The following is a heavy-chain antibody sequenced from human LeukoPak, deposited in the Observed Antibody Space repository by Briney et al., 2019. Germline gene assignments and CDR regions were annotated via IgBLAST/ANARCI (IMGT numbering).Heavy chain of an antibody. CDR2: INPYNDNT. CDR3: ATMGCSGGTCYLNWFDP. D-gene: IGHD2-15*01. V-gene: IGHV1-18*01. Sequence: ASVKVSCKASGHPLTTYGISWVLQAPGQGLEWMGWINPYNDNTNYAQNLQGRVTMTTDTSTRTAYMQLRNLRSDDTAVYYCATMGCSGGTCYLNWFDPWGQGTLVTVSS. J-gene: IGHJ5*02. CDR1: GHPLTTYG.